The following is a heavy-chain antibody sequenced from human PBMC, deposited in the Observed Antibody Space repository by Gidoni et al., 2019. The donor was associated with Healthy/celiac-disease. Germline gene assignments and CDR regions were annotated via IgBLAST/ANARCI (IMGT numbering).Heavy chain of an antibody. CDR2: TYYRSKWYN. Sequence: QVQLQQSGPGLVKPSQTLSLTCAISGDSVSSNSAAWYWIRQSPSRGLEWLGRTYYRSKWYNDYAVSVKSRITINPDTSKNQFSLQLNSVTPEDTAVYYCARERAMITFGGVIVRGVFDYWGQGTLVTVSS. D-gene: IGHD3-16*02. CDR1: GDSVSSNSAA. J-gene: IGHJ4*02. V-gene: IGHV6-1*01. CDR3: ARERAMITFGGVIVRGVFDY.